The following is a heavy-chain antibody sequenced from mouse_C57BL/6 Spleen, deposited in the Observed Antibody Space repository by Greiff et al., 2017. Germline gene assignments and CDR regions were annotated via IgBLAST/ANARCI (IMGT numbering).Heavy chain of an antibody. J-gene: IGHJ4*01. Sequence: EVMLVESGGGLVQPGGSLKLSCAASGFTFSDYYMYWVRQTPEKRLEWVAYISNGGGSTYYPDTVKGRFTISRDNAKNTLYLQMSRLKSEDTAMYYCASSYYSNYGYYAMDYWGQGTSVTVSS. CDR1: GFTFSDYY. CDR3: ASSYYSNYGYYAMDY. D-gene: IGHD2-5*01. CDR2: ISNGGGST. V-gene: IGHV5-12*01.